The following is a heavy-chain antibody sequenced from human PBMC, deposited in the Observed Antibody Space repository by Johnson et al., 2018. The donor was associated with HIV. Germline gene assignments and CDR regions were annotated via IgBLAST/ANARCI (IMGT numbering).Heavy chain of an antibody. D-gene: IGHD3-22*01. Sequence: QVQLVESGGGVVQPGRSLRLSCAASGFTFSSYAMHWVRQAPGKGLEWVAVISFDGRAIYYADSVEGRFTISRDNSRDTLSLQMNSLRAEDTAVYYCAGSGSSGYPDAFDIWGQGTMVTVSS. J-gene: IGHJ3*02. CDR2: ISFDGRAI. CDR3: AGSGSSGYPDAFDI. V-gene: IGHV3-30-3*01. CDR1: GFTFSSYA.